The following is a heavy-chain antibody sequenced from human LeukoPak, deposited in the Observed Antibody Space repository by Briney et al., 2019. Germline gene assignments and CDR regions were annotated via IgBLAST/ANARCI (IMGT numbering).Heavy chain of an antibody. CDR1: GFTFRSYA. CDR3: AKTTAGYSSGRYPGWPIDY. Sequence: PGGSLRLSCVASGFTFRSYAIYWVRQAPGKGLEWVSGISGRGGDTYFADSVKGRFTISRDNSKDTVFLQMDSLRAEDTAVYYCAKTTAGYSSGRYPGWPIDYWGQGTLVTVSS. CDR2: ISGRGGDT. V-gene: IGHV3-23*01. D-gene: IGHD2-15*01. J-gene: IGHJ4*02.